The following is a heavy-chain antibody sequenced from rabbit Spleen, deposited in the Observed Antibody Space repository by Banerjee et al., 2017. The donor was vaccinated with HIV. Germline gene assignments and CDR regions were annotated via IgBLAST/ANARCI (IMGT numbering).Heavy chain of an antibody. D-gene: IGHD8-1*01. Sequence: QEQLVESGGGLVKPEGSLTLSCTASGFSFSNKAVMCWVRQAPGKGLEWIACINAATGKPVYATWAKGRFTISRTSSTTVTLRMTSLTAADTATYFCARDGAGGSYFALWGPGTLVTVS. J-gene: IGHJ4*01. CDR2: INAATGKP. V-gene: IGHV1S45*01. CDR1: GFSFSNKAV. CDR3: ARDGAGGSYFAL.